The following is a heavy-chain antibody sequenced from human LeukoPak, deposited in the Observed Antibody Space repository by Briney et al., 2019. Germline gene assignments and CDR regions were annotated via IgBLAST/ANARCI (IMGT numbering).Heavy chain of an antibody. Sequence: SQTLSLTCDVSGDSVSRSSAAWTWITQSPSRGLEWLGRTYYRSKWYYDYAESVQGRITINPDTSKNQVSLQLKSVTTEDTAVYYCARDKWLDTFFDYWGQGILVTVSS. D-gene: IGHD6-19*01. CDR3: ARDKWLDTFFDY. CDR2: TYYRSKWYY. J-gene: IGHJ4*02. CDR1: GDSVSRSSAA. V-gene: IGHV6-1*01.